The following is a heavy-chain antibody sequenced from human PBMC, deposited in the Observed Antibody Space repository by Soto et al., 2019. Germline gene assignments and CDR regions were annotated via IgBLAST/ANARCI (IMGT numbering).Heavy chain of an antibody. CDR3: ARDYDKGPRAFDI. CDR1: GFTFSSYG. V-gene: IGHV3-33*01. J-gene: IGHJ3*02. Sequence: PGGSLRLSCAASGFTFSSYGMHWVRQAPGKGLEWVAVIWYDGSNKYYADSVKGRFTISRDNSKNTLYLQMNSLRAEDTAVYYCARDYDKGPRAFDIWGQGTMVTVSS. CDR2: IWYDGSNK. D-gene: IGHD3-22*01.